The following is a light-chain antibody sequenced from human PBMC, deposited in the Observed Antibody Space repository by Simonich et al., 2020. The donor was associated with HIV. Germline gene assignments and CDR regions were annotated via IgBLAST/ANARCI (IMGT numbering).Light chain of an antibody. J-gene: IGLJ2*01. CDR3: AAWDDSLNGHVI. CDR1: NSTIGSNT. V-gene: IGLV1-44*01. Sequence: QSVLTQPPSASGTPGQRVTISCSGSNSTIGSNTVNWDQQLPGTAPKRRIYRNNRRPSVVPVRFFGSKSGTAASLAISGLQSEDDADYYCAAWDDSLNGHVIFGGGTKLTVV. CDR2: RNN.